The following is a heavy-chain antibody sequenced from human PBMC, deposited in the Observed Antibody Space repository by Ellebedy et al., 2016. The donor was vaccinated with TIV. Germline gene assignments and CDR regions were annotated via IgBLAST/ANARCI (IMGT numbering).Heavy chain of an antibody. J-gene: IGHJ4*02. V-gene: IGHV4-59*13. D-gene: IGHD6-13*01. CDR3: ARGGASSKFLDS. CDR1: GGSITSDY. CDR2: IDYSGDA. Sequence: SETLSLTXTVSGGSITSDYWSWTRQPPGKGLEWIGFIDYSGDAFYNPSLKSRLTISIDSSKNQFSVKVNSVTAADTAVYYCARGGASSKFLDSWGQGTLVTVSS.